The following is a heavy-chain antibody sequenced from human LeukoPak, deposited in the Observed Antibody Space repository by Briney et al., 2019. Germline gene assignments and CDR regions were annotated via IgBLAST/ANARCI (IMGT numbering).Heavy chain of an antibody. V-gene: IGHV3-30*18. CDR1: GFTFSSYG. J-gene: IGHJ4*02. CDR2: ISYDGSNK. CDR3: AKRKAAAGISYYFDY. Sequence: PGGSLRLSCAASGFTFSSYGMHWVRQAPGKGLEWVAVISYDGSNKYYADSVKGRFTISRDNSKNTLYLQMNSLRAEDTAVYYCAKRKAAAGISYYFDYWGQGTLVTVSS. D-gene: IGHD6-13*01.